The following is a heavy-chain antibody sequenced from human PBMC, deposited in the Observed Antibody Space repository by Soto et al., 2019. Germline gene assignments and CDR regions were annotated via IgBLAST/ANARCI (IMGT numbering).Heavy chain of an antibody. D-gene: IGHD1-26*01. CDR2: INPSGGST. J-gene: IGHJ3*02. CDR1: GYTFTSYY. V-gene: IGHV1-46*01. CDR3: AREARGGASPRACDI. Sequence: GASVKVSCKASGYTFTSYYMHWVRQAPGQGLEWMGIINPSGGSTSYAQKFQGRVTMTRDTSTSTVYMELSSLRSEDTAVYYCAREARGGASPRACDIWGQGTMVRVSS.